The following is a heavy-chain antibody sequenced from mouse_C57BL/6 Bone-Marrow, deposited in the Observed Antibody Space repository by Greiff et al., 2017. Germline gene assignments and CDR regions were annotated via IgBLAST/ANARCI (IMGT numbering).Heavy chain of an antibody. CDR3: ARVVYDYDLHFDY. D-gene: IGHD2-4*01. CDR1: GYTFTSYW. J-gene: IGHJ2*01. V-gene: IGHV1-64*01. CDR2: IHPNSGST. Sequence: QVQLQQPGAELVKPGASVKLSCKASGYTFTSYWMHWVKQRPGQGLEWIGMIHPNSGSTNYNEKFKSKATLTVDKSSSTAYMQLSSLTSEDSAVYYCARVVYDYDLHFDYWGQGTTLTVSS.